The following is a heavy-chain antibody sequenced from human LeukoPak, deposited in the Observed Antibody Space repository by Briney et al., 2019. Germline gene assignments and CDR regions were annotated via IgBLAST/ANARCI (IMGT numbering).Heavy chain of an antibody. Sequence: SVKVSCKASGGTFSSYAISWVRQAPGQGLEWMGRIIPILGIANYAQKFQGRVTITADKSTSTAYMELSSLRSEDTAVYYCASVGYLNWFDPWGQGTLVTVSS. V-gene: IGHV1-69*04. J-gene: IGHJ5*02. CDR1: GGTFSSYA. D-gene: IGHD6-13*01. CDR3: ASVGYLNWFDP. CDR2: IIPILGIA.